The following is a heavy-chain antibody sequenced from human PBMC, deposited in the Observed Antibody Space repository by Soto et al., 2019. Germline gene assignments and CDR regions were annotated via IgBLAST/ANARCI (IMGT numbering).Heavy chain of an antibody. D-gene: IGHD2-15*01. Sequence: PSETLSLTCTVSGGSISSHYWGWIRQPPGKGLEWIGSIYYSGSTYYNPSLKSRVTITVDTSKNQFSLKLSSVTAADTAVYYCARLDPAYYFDYWGQGTLVTVSS. V-gene: IGHV4-39*01. J-gene: IGHJ4*02. CDR3: ARLDPAYYFDY. CDR2: IYYSGST. CDR1: GGSISSHY.